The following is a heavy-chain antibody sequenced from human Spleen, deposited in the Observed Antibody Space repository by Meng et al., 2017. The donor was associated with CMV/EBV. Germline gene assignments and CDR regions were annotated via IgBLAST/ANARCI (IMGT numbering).Heavy chain of an antibody. Sequence: ASGQTFSNYYMHWVRQAPGQGLEWMGIINPSGGSATYAQKFQGRVTMTRDTSTTTVYMELSSLRSEDTAVYYCARDRESGGFFHFGYWGQGTLVTVSS. D-gene: IGHD2-15*01. CDR2: INPSGGSA. J-gene: IGHJ4*02. CDR1: GQTFSNYY. V-gene: IGHV1-46*01. CDR3: ARDRESGGFFHFGY.